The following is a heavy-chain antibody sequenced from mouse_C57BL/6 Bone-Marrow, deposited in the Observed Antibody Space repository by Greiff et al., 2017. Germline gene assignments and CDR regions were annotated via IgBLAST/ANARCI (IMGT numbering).Heavy chain of an antibody. CDR2: IYPKSGNT. V-gene: IGHV1-81*01. Sequence: VKLQQSGAELARPGASVKLSCKASGYTFTSYGISWVKQRTGQGLEWIGEIYPKSGNTYYNEKFKGKATLTADKSSSTAYMELRSLTSEDSAVYFCAREGYYYGSSHWFAYWGQGTLVTVSA. CDR3: AREGYYYGSSHWFAY. CDR1: GYTFTSYG. D-gene: IGHD1-1*01. J-gene: IGHJ3*01.